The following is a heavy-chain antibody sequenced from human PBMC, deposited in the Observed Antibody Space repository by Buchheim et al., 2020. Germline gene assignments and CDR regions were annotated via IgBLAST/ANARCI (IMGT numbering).Heavy chain of an antibody. D-gene: IGHD3-9*01. CDR2: ISGSGGST. CDR1: GFTFSSYA. V-gene: IGHV3-23*01. Sequence: EVQLLESGGGLVQPGGSLRLSCAASGFTFSSYAISWVRQAPGKGLEWVSAISGSGGSTYYADSVKGRFTISRDNSKNTLYLQMNSRSAENTAVYYCGKSDPEYFEAYYFDYWGQGTL. J-gene: IGHJ4*02. CDR3: GKSDPEYFEAYYFDY.